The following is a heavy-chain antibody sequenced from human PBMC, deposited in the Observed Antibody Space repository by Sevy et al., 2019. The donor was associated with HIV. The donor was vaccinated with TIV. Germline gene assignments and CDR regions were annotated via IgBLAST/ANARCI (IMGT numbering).Heavy chain of an antibody. V-gene: IGHV3-7*03. CDR1: GFTFSSYW. CDR2: IKQDGSEK. CDR3: ARDFGGYSGYDSGYYFDY. J-gene: IGHJ4*02. Sequence: GSLRLSCAASGFTFSSYWMSWVRQAPGKGLEWVANIKQDGSEKYYVDSVKGRFTISRDNAKNSLYLQMNSLRAEDTAVYYCARDFGGYSGYDSGYYFDYWGQGTLVTVSS. D-gene: IGHD5-12*01.